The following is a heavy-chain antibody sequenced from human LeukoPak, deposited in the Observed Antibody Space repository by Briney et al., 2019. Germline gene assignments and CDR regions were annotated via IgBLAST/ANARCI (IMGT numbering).Heavy chain of an antibody. D-gene: IGHD2-15*01. J-gene: IGHJ5*02. CDR1: GGSISSSDYY. CDR3: ARALGYCSGGSCTRGYNWFDP. V-gene: IGHV4-39*01. Sequence: SETLSLTCTVSGGSISSSDYYWGWIRQPPGKGLEWIGSIYYGGSTYYNPSLKSRVTISVDTSMNQFSLKLSFVSTADTAVYYCARALGYCSGGSCTRGYNWFDPWGQGTLVTVPS. CDR2: IYYGGST.